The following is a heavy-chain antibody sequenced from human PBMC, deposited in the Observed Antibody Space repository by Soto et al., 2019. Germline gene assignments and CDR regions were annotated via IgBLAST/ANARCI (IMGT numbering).Heavy chain of an antibody. CDR2: ITINENT. J-gene: IGHJ1*01. Sequence: QVQQQESRPGLVKPSATLSLTCRVSGAYSSDFSWSWILQPDGKGLEWIGRITINENTQKNPSFKSRVTMPIDTSRNHFSLNLQSATAADTALYYCARETGENWTYEAHWGPGTLVTVSS. D-gene: IGHD1-7*01. CDR1: GAYSSDFS. CDR3: ARETGENWTYEAH. V-gene: IGHV4-4*07.